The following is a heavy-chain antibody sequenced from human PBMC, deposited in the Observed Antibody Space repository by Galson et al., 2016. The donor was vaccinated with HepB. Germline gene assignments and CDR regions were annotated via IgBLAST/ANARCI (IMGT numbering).Heavy chain of an antibody. V-gene: IGHV3-23*01. CDR1: GFTFRSCA. CDR3: AKDRYTVTTLFDF. Sequence: SLRLSCAASGFTFRSCAMSWVRQAPGKGLEWVSGCSGSGVDTLYADSEKGRFTISRDNSKNTLYLQMNSLRVEDTAVYYYAKDRYTVTTLFDFWGQGTLVTVSS. J-gene: IGHJ4*02. CDR2: CSGSGVDT. D-gene: IGHD4-17*01.